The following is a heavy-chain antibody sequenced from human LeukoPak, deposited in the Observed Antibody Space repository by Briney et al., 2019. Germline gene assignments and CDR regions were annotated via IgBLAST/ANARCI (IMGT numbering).Heavy chain of an antibody. Sequence: GASVKVSCKASGYTFTSYYMHWVRQAPGQGLEWMGIINPSGGSTSYAQKFQGRVTVTRITSITTAYMELSSLRSDDTAVYYCARRDYGDYWGQGTLVTVSS. CDR3: ARRDYGDY. J-gene: IGHJ4*02. CDR2: INPSGGST. CDR1: GYTFTSYY. V-gene: IGHV1-46*01.